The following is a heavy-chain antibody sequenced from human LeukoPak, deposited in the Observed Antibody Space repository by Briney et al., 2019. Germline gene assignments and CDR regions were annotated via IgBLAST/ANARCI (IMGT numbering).Heavy chain of an antibody. CDR2: IYYSGST. D-gene: IGHD3-16*01. CDR3: ARETSQKGAHYMDV. Sequence: SETLSLTCTVSGGSISSGSYDWYWIRQPAGKGLEWIGYIYYSGSTNYNPSLKSRVTISVDTSKNQFSLKLSSVTAADTAVYYCARETSQKGAHYMDVWGKGTTVTISS. J-gene: IGHJ6*03. V-gene: IGHV4-61*10. CDR1: GGSISSGSYD.